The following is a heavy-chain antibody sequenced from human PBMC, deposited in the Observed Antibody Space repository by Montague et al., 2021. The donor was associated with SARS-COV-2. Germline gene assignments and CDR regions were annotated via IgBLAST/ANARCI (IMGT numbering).Heavy chain of an antibody. Sequence: PALVKPTQTLTLTCTFSGFSLSTSGTRASWIRQPPGKALEWLARXXWDDDKFYSTSLKTRLTISKDTSKNQVVLTMTNMDPVDTATYYCARSYYDILTAYYTPFDYWGQGTLVTVSS. CDR1: GFSLSTSGTR. CDR3: ARSYYDILTAYYTPFDY. D-gene: IGHD3-9*01. J-gene: IGHJ4*02. V-gene: IGHV2-70*04. CDR2: XXWDDDK.